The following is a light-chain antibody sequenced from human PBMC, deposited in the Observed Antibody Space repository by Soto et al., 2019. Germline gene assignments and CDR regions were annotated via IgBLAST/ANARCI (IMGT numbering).Light chain of an antibody. CDR3: QQYGGSSVT. CDR1: QSVTSNS. J-gene: IGKJ1*01. CDR2: GAS. Sequence: EIVLTQSPGTLSLSPGERATLSCRASQSVTSNSLAWYQQKPGQAPRLLIYGASSRATGIADRFSGNGFGTDFTLTISRLEPEDFAVYYCQQYGGSSVTVGQGTKVDIK. V-gene: IGKV3-20*01.